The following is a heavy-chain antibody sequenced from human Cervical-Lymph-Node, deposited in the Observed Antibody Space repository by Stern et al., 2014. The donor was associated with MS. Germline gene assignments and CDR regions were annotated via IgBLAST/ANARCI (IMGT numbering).Heavy chain of an antibody. CDR3: AGGVRDYGARHFDN. CDR2: IYNSGST. V-gene: IGHV4-31*03. J-gene: IGHJ4*02. D-gene: IGHD3-16*01. CDR1: GGSISSNGYY. Sequence: QLQLQESGPGLVKPSQTLSLTCTVSGGSISSNGYYWTWIRQRPGKALEWIGFIYNSGSTSSNPSLKSRLSMSIYTSNNPFALQLSSVTAADTAVYYCAGGVRDYGARHFDNWGQGTLLTVSS.